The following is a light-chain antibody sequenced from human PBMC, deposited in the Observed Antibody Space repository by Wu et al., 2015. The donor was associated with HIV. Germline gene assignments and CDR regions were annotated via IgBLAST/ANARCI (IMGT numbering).Light chain of an antibody. CDR1: QSVTSNY. V-gene: IGKV3-20*01. CDR2: GAS. Sequence: IVLTQSPGTLSLSPGERATPSCRASQSVTSNYLAWYQQKPGQAPRLVIYGASSRATAIPERFTGSGSGTDFTLTISRLEPEDFAVYYCQQYGGTPFTFGQGTRLDIK. CDR3: QQYGGTPFT. J-gene: IGKJ5*01.